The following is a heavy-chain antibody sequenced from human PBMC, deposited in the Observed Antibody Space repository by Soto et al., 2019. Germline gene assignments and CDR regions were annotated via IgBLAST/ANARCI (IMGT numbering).Heavy chain of an antibody. CDR3: VKDLQRRIAAAVPDSHDDY. V-gene: IGHV3-64D*06. D-gene: IGHD6-13*01. J-gene: IGHJ4*02. Sequence: HPGGSLRLSCSASGFTFSSYAMHWVRQAPGKGLEYVSAISSNGGSTYYADSVKGRFTISRDNSKNTLYLQMSSLRAEDTAVYYCVKDLQRRIAAAVPDSHDDYWGQGTLVTVSS. CDR2: ISSNGGST. CDR1: GFTFSSYA.